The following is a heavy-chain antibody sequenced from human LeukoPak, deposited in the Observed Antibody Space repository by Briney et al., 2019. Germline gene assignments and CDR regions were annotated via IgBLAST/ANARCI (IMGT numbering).Heavy chain of an antibody. CDR1: GGSISSGYY. Sequence: SETLSLTCTVSGGSISSGYYWGWIRQPPGKGLEWIGSIYHSGSTYYNPSLKSRVTISVDTSKNQFSLRLSSVTAADTAVYYCAREGSSGWPHYFDYWGQGTLVTVSS. J-gene: IGHJ4*02. CDR2: IYHSGST. V-gene: IGHV4-38-2*02. D-gene: IGHD6-19*01. CDR3: AREGSSGWPHYFDY.